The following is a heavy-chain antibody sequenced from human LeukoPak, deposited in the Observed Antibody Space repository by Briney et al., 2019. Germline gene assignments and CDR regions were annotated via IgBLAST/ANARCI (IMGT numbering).Heavy chain of an antibody. V-gene: IGHV4-34*01. CDR1: GGSFSGYY. D-gene: IGHD3-10*01. Sequence: SETLSLTCAVYGGSFSGYYWSWIRQPPGKGLEWIGEINHSGSTYYNPSLKSRVTISVDTSKNQFSLNLISVTAADTAVYYCARDSGTTGEVKFDPWGQGTLVTVSS. J-gene: IGHJ5*02. CDR3: ARDSGTTGEVKFDP. CDR2: INHSGST.